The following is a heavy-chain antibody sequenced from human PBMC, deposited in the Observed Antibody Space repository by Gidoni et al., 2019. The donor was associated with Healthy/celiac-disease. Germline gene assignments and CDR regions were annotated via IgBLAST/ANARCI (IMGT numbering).Heavy chain of an antibody. CDR2: IYHSGST. CDR3: ARGRFPGLDAQRAPFDY. CDR1: GYSISSGYY. D-gene: IGHD3-16*01. V-gene: IGHV4-38-2*01. Sequence: QVQLQESGPGLVKPSETLSLTCAVSGYSISSGYYWGWIRQPPGKGLEWIGSIYHSGSTYYNPSLKSRVTISVDTSKNQFSLKLSSVTAADTAVYYCARGRFPGLDAQRAPFDYWGQGTLVTVSS. J-gene: IGHJ4*02.